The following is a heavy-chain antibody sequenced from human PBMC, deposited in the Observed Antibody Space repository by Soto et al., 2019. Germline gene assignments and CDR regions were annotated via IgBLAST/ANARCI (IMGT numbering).Heavy chain of an antibody. CDR1: GFTFSSYG. D-gene: IGHD5-12*01. CDR2: ISYDGSNK. V-gene: IGHV3-30*18. Sequence: LRLSCSASGFTFSSYGMHWVRQAPGKGLEWVAVISYDGSNKYYADSVKGRFTISRDNSKNTLYLQMNSLRAEDTAVYYCAKNTAKWLRLSWYFDLWGRGTLVTVSS. J-gene: IGHJ2*01. CDR3: AKNTAKWLRLSWYFDL.